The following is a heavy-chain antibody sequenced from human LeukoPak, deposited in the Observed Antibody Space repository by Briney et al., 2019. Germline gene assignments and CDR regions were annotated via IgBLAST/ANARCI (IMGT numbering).Heavy chain of an antibody. J-gene: IGHJ4*02. CDR3: ARELGGDRDY. CDR1: GLTFSSYW. V-gene: IGHV3-74*01. D-gene: IGHD2-21*02. CDR2: INPDGSST. Sequence: GGSLRLSCAASGLTFSSYWMHWVRQAPGKGLVWVSRINPDGSSTSHADSVKGRFTISRDNAKNTLYLQMDSLRAEDTAVYYCARELGGDRDYWGQGTLVIVSS.